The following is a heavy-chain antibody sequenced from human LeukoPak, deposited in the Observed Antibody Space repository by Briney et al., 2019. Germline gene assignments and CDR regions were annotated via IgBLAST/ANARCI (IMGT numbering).Heavy chain of an antibody. CDR3: ARRIVTSGIDFDY. V-gene: IGHV4-59*08. J-gene: IGHJ4*02. Sequence: SETLSLTCSVSGGSISGFYWSWIRQPPGERLEWIGYIYYTGSTYYNPSLESRVTISLDTSKNQFSLKLTSVTAADTAVYFCARRIVTSGIDFDYWGQGTLVTVSS. CDR2: IYYTGST. D-gene: IGHD6-13*01. CDR1: GGSISGFY.